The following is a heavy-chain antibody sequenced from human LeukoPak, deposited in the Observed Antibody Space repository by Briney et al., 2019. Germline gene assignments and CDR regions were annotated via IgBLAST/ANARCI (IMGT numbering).Heavy chain of an antibody. CDR1: GFTFSRYG. J-gene: IGHJ6*02. Sequence: GGSLILSCAASGFTFSRYGMHWVRQAPGKGLEWVAVISSDGGNKYYADSVKGRFSISRDNSKNALYLQMESLRAEDTAVYYCAKDPKAMAGNNYYGMDAWGQGTTVTVSS. CDR2: ISSDGGNK. V-gene: IGHV3-30*18. D-gene: IGHD6-19*01. CDR3: AKDPKAMAGNNYYGMDA.